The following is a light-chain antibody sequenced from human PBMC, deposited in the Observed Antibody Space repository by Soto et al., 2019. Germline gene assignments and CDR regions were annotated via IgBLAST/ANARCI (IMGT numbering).Light chain of an antibody. CDR2: EVS. Sequence: QSALTQPASVSGSPGQSITISCTGTNSDVGGYNFVSWYQQHPGKAPKLMIYEVSNRPSGVSNRFSGSKSGNTASLTISGLQAEDEAHYYCSSYTISNTYVLFGGGTKLTVL. CDR1: NSDVGGYNF. CDR3: SSYTISNTYVL. J-gene: IGLJ2*01. V-gene: IGLV2-14*01.